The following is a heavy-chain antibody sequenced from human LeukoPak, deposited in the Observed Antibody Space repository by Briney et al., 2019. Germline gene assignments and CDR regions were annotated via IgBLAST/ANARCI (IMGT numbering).Heavy chain of an antibody. V-gene: IGHV3-7*04. D-gene: IGHD7-27*01. CDR3: VGPPKWGYGY. J-gene: IGHJ4*02. CDR2: IKEDGSQK. Sequence: GGSLRLSCVASGATFSIHWMSWVRQAPGKGLEWVANIKEDGSQKYYVDSAKGRFTVSRDNAKNSLYLQMDSLRVEDTAVYFWVGPPKWGYGYLGQGTFGPLFS. CDR1: GATFSIHW.